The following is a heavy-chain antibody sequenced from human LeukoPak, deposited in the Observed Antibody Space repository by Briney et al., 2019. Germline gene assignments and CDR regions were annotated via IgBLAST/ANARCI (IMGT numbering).Heavy chain of an antibody. CDR1: GYTFTGYY. V-gene: IGHV1-2*02. CDR2: INPNSGGT. J-gene: IGHJ4*02. Sequence: ASVKVSCKASGYTFTGYYMHWVRQAPGQGLEWMGWINPNSGGTNYAQKFQGRVTMTRDTSISTAYMELSRLRSDDTAVYYCARDGSSGYFELPDYWGQGTLVTVSS. CDR3: ARDGSSGYFELPDY. D-gene: IGHD3-22*01.